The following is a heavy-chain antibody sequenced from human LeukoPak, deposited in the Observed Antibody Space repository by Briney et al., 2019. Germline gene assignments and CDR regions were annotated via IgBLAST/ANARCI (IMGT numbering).Heavy chain of an antibody. CDR3: ARDRQYVMDV. CDR1: GFTFSSYW. V-gene: IGHV3-74*01. J-gene: IGHJ6*02. CDR2: IHSDVVRT. Sequence: GRSLRLSCAPSGFTFSSYWTHCVRHPPRNWLVWVSPIHSDVVRTSYADSVKGRFTISRDNAKNTLYLQMNSLRAEDTAVYYCARDRQYVMDVWGQGTTVTVSS.